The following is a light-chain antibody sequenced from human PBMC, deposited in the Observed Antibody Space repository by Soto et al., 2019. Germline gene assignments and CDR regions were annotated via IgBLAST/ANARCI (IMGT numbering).Light chain of an antibody. CDR1: QSVIYGTENENN. CDR2: WAS. J-gene: IGKJ2*01. V-gene: IGKV4-1*01. CDR3: QQYYIFPYT. Sequence: DIVMTQSPDSLAVSLGERATINCKSSQSVIYGTENENNLAWYQQKPGQPPKLLIYWASTRESGVPDRFSVSGSGSDFTLTISSLQAEDVAVYYCQQYYIFPYTSSQGTKLEI.